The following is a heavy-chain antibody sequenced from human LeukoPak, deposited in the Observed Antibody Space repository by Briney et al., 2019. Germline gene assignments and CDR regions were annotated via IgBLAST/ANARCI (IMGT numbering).Heavy chain of an antibody. J-gene: IGHJ4*02. CDR3: TSLICSSTSCSISFDY. D-gene: IGHD2-2*01. V-gene: IGHV4-34*01. CDR1: SGSLSGYY. CDR2: IKQSGRT. Sequence: SETLSLTCALYSGSLSGYYWSWIRQPPERGREWIGEIKQSGRTNYNPSLKSRVTISVDPSTNQFSLKLSSVTAADTAVYYCTSLICSSTSCSISFDYWGQGTLVTVSS.